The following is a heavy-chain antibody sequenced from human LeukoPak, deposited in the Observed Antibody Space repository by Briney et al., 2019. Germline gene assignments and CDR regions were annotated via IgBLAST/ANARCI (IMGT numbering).Heavy chain of an antibody. Sequence: GGSLRLACAASGFIFKHQAMQWVRQAPGKGLEGVAVIWSGKSNRVYADSVRGRFTISRDHSRKTVYMTMGGMTAEDTAIYYCAKDAQRGFDYSTSLENWGQGALVTVAS. CDR3: AKDAQRGFDYSTSLEN. V-gene: IGHV3-33*06. CDR2: IWSGKSNR. CDR1: GFIFKHQA. D-gene: IGHD4-11*01. J-gene: IGHJ4*02.